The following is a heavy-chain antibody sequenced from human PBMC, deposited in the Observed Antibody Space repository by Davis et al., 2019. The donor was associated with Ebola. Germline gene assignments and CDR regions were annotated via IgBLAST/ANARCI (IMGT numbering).Heavy chain of an antibody. D-gene: IGHD2/OR15-2a*01. CDR1: GLILSGSS. CDR2: IRNNNDGDVT. J-gene: IGHJ6*02. CDR3: TRGAPYFMDV. Sequence: PGGSLRLSCAASGLILSGSSLHWVRQASGKGLEWVGRIRNNNDGDVTSYGASVEGRFTISRDDSKNTAYLQVNSLKTEDTAVYYCTRGAPYFMDVWGQGTTVTVSS. V-gene: IGHV3-73*01.